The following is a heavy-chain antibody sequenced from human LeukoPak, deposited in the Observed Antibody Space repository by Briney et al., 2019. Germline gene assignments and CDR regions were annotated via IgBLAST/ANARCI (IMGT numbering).Heavy chain of an antibody. Sequence: GASVKVSCKASGYTFTSYGISWVRQAPGQGLEWMGWISAYNGNTNYAQKLQGRVTMTTDTSTSTAYMELRSLRSDDTAVYDCGRGQGVAAAGPNWFDPWGQGTLVTVSS. D-gene: IGHD6-13*01. J-gene: IGHJ5*02. CDR1: GYTFTSYG. CDR3: GRGQGVAAAGPNWFDP. V-gene: IGHV1-18*01. CDR2: ISAYNGNT.